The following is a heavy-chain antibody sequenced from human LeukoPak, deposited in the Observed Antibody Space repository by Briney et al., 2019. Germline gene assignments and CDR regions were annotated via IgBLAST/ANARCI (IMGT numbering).Heavy chain of an antibody. CDR2: IYYSGST. CDR1: GGSISSYY. V-gene: IGHV4-59*12. CDR3: ARSAPYYYGSGSYRYIDY. D-gene: IGHD3-10*01. J-gene: IGHJ4*02. Sequence: SETLSLTCTVSGGSISSYYWSWIRQPPGKGLEWIGYIYYSGSTNYNPSLKSRVTISVDTSKNQFSLKLSSVTAADTAVYYCARSAPYYYGSGSYRYIDYWAREPWSPSPQ.